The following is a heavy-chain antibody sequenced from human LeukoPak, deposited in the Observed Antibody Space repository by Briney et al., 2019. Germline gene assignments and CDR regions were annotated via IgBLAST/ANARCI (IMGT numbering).Heavy chain of an antibody. D-gene: IGHD2-15*01. J-gene: IGHJ4*02. CDR2: IDPSDSYT. CDR1: GYTFTSYW. V-gene: IGHV5-10-1*01. CDR3: AVVVVAATIDY. Sequence: ESLNISFKGSGYTFTSYWISWIRQLPGKGLEWMGRIDPSDSYTNYSPSFQGHVTISADKSISTAYLQWSSLKASDTAMYYCAVVVVAATIDYWGQGTLVTVSS.